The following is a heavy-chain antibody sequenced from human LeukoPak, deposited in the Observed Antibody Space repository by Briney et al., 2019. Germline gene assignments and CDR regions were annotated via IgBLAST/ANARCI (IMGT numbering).Heavy chain of an antibody. V-gene: IGHV1-18*01. D-gene: IGHD1-20*01. Sequence: GASVKVSCKASGYTFISYGISWVRQAPGQGLEWMGWISPYNGNTKYVQKFQGRVTITADESTSTAYMELSSLRSEDTAVYYCARHLQTSITGTTENWFDPWGQGTLVTVSS. CDR3: ARHLQTSITGTTENWFDP. CDR2: ISPYNGNT. J-gene: IGHJ5*02. CDR1: GYTFISYG.